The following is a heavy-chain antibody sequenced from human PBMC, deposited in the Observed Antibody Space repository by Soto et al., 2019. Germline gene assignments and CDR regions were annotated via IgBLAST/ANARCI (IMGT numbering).Heavy chain of an antibody. CDR3: TSGDFWGGSDY. CDR1: GDSISNNYW. D-gene: IGHD3-3*01. Sequence: PSETLSLTCDVSGDSISNNYWWTWVRQFPGEGLQWIGEIFHSGSTNYNPPLKNRVNISVDKSNHRFSLMLSSVTAADTAVYYCTSGDFWGGSDYWGQGIQVTGSS. CDR2: IFHSGST. V-gene: IGHV4-4*02. J-gene: IGHJ4*02.